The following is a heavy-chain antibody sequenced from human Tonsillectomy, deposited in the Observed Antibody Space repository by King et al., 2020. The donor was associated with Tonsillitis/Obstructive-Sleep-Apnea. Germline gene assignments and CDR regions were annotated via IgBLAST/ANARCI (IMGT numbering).Heavy chain of an antibody. CDR1: GYSFTSYW. J-gene: IGHJ5*02. V-gene: IGHV5-10-1*01. Sequence: EVQLVESGAEVKKPGESLRISCKGSGYSFTSYWISWVRQMPGKGLEWMGRSDPSDSYTNYSPSFQGHVTISADKSIRTAYLQLSSLKASETAMYYCARHEAGIGAFDPWGQGTLVTVSS. CDR2: SDPSDSYT. CDR3: ARHEAGIGAFDP. D-gene: IGHD6-13*01.